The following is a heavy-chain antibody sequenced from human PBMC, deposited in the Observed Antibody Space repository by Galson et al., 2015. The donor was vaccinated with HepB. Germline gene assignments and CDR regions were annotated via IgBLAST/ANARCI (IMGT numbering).Heavy chain of an antibody. CDR2: IIPIFGTA. V-gene: IGHV1-69*01. Sequence: SGGTFSSYAISWVRQAPGQGLEWMGGIIPIFGTANYAQKFQGRVTITADESTSTAYMELSSLRSEDTAVYYCARTPFTTSDYYYGMDVWGQGTTVTVSS. CDR3: ARTPFTTSDYYYGMDV. J-gene: IGHJ6*02. D-gene: IGHD2-2*01. CDR1: GGTFSSYA.